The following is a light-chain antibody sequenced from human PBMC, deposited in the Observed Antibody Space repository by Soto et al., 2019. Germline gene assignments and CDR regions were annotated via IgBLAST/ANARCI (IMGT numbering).Light chain of an antibody. V-gene: IGLV2-11*01. J-gene: IGLJ1*01. CDR2: DVS. CDR1: SSDVGGYNS. Sequence: QSVLNQPLSGYGSHGQSVTISCTGTSSDVGGYNSVSWYQQHPDKAPKFMIYDVSKRPSGVPDRFSGSKSGNTASLTISGLQAEDEADYYCCSYAGSDTHYVFGTGTKFTVL. CDR3: CSYAGSDTHYV.